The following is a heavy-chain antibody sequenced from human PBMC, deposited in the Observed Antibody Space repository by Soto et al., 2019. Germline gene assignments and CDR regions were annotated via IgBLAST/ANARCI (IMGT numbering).Heavy chain of an antibody. Sequence: QVQLVQSGAEMKKPGSSVKVSCKASGGTFSSYAISWVRQAPGQGLEWMGGIIPIFGTANYAQKFQGRVTITADESTRTAYMELSSLRSEDTDVYYCARDRGSYFADNWFDRWGQGTLVTVSS. J-gene: IGHJ5*02. CDR3: ARDRGSYFADNWFDR. D-gene: IGHD1-26*01. V-gene: IGHV1-69*01. CDR2: IIPIFGTA. CDR1: GGTFSSYA.